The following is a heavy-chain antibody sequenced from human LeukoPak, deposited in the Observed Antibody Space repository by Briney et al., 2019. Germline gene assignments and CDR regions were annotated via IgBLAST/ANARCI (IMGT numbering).Heavy chain of an antibody. CDR3: ARDRIVVVPAGRGYYYGMDV. V-gene: IGHV3-11*01. CDR1: GFTFSDYY. CDR2: ISSSGSTI. Sequence: GGSLRLSCAASGFTFSDYYMSWIRQAPGKGLERVSYISSSGSTIYYADSVKGRFTISRDNAKNSLYLQMNSLRAEDTAVYYCARDRIVVVPAGRGYYYGMDVWGQGTTVTVSS. J-gene: IGHJ6*02. D-gene: IGHD2-2*01.